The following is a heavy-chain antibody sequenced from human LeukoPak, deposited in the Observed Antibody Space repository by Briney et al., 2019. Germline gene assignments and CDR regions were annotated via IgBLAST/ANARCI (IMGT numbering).Heavy chain of an antibody. J-gene: IGHJ4*02. CDR1: GGSFSGYY. CDR2: INHSGST. CDR3: ARGPYYDSVWGTYRYFDY. D-gene: IGHD3-16*02. V-gene: IGHV4-34*01. Sequence: SETLSLTCAVYGGSFSGYYWSWIRQPPGKGLEWIGEINHSGSTNYNPSLKSRVTISVDMSKNQFSLKMNSVTAADTAMYYCARGPYYDSVWGTYRYFDYWGQGTLVTVSS.